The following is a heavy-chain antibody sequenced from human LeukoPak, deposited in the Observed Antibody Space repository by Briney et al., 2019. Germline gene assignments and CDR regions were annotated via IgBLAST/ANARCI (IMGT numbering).Heavy chain of an antibody. CDR2: INPNNGDT. D-gene: IGHD6-13*01. Sequence: ASVKVSCKASGYTFTGHYMHWVRQAPGQGLEWTGWINPNNGDTYYAQKFQGRVTMTRDTSISTAYMELSRLTFDDTAVYYCATVHGNSWTSVRYWGQGTLVTVSS. CDR1: GYTFTGHY. V-gene: IGHV1-2*02. CDR3: ATVHGNSWTSVRY. J-gene: IGHJ4*02.